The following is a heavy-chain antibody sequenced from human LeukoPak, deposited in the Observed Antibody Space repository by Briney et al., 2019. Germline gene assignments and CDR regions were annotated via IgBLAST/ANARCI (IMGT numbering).Heavy chain of an antibody. CDR3: ARRWPDSNGYHYVDY. Sequence: SETLSLTCTVSGGSISSGSYYWGWIRQPPGKGLEWIGSIYYTGSTYYSPSLKSRVTISLDTSKSQFSLKLSSVTAADTAVYYCARRWPDSNGYHYVDYWGQGTLVTVSS. D-gene: IGHD3-22*01. V-gene: IGHV4-39*01. CDR2: IYYTGST. J-gene: IGHJ4*02. CDR1: GGSISSGSYY.